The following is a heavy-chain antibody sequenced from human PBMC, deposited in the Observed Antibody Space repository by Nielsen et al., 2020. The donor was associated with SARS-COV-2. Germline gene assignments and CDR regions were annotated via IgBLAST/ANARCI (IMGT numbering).Heavy chain of an antibody. CDR2: IVHSGST. CDR3: AGIATAGAPYFWFDP. Sequence: SCAASGFTFSSYEMNWVRQAPGKGLEWLGYIVHSGSTTYNPSLKSRVTISIDTSNNQFSLKLTSMTAADTAVYYCAGIATAGAPYFWFDPWGQGTLVTVSS. CDR1: GFTFSSYE. V-gene: IGHV4-59*01. D-gene: IGHD6-13*01. J-gene: IGHJ5*02.